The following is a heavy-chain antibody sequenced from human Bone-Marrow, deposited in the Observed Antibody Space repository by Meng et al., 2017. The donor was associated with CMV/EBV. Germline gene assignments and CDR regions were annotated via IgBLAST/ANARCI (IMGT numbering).Heavy chain of an antibody. J-gene: IGHJ4*02. CDR3: AKDRPLSY. Sequence: LKISCAASGFTVSSNYMSWVRQAPGKGLEWVSVIYSGGSTYYADSVKGRFTISRDNSKNTLYLQMNSLRAEDTAVYYCAKDRPLSYWGQGTLVTVSS. V-gene: IGHV3-53*01. CDR2: IYSGGST. D-gene: IGHD6-6*01. CDR1: GFTVSSNY.